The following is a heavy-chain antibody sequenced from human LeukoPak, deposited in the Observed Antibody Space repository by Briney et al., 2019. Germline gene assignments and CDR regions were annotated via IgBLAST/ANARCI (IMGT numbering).Heavy chain of an antibody. D-gene: IGHD4-17*01. Sequence: PGGSLRLSCAASGFTFSSYWMTWVRQAPGMGPECVANINQDGSEKNYVDSVRGRFTISRDNARNSLYLQLNSLRAEDTAVYYCTTETTVTTGLPWGQGTLVTVSS. CDR2: INQDGSEK. J-gene: IGHJ4*02. CDR1: GFTFSSYW. CDR3: TTETTVTTGLP. V-gene: IGHV3-7*03.